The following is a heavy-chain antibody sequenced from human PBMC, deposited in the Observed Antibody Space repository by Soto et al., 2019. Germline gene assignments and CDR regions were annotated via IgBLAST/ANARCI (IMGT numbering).Heavy chain of an antibody. V-gene: IGHV3-66*01. J-gene: IGHJ4*02. CDR1: GFTVSSNY. D-gene: IGHD3-3*01. CDR3: ASLHYDFWSGYLDD. Sequence: GGSLRLSCAASGFTVSSNYMSWVRQAPGKGLEWVPVIYSGGSTYYADSVKGRFTISRDNSKNTLYLQMNSLRAEDTAVYYCASLHYDFWSGYLDDWGQGTLVTVSS. CDR2: IYSGGST.